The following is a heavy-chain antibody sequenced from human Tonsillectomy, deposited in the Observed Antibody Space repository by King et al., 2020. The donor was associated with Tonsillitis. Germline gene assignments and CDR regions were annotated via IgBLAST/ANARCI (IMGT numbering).Heavy chain of an antibody. J-gene: IGHJ4*01. CDR3: AKDDLAVPSTYYFYF. Sequence: VQLVESGGGLVQPGRSLRLSCTASGFTFDDYAMHWVRQAPGKGLEWVSGISWNSGSIGYADSVKGRFTISRDNAKNSLYLQMNSLRAEDTALYYCAKDDLAVPSTYYFYFFCPGTLVTVSS. CDR1: GFTFDDYA. V-gene: IGHV3-9*01. D-gene: IGHD6-19*01. CDR2: ISWNSGSI.